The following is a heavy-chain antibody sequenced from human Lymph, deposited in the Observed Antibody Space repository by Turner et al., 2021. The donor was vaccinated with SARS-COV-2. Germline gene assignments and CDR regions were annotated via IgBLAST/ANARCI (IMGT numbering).Heavy chain of an antibody. J-gene: IGHJ4*02. CDR2: ISSDGVST. V-gene: IGHV3-64*01. D-gene: IGHD3-3*01. CDR1: GFTFSSYA. Sequence: EVQLVESGGGLVQPGGYLRLSCAASGFTFSSYAMHWVRQAPGKGLEYVSAISSDGVSTYYANSVKGRFTISRDNSKNTLYLQMGSLRAEDMAVYYCARDWRAGNYWGQGTLVTVSS. CDR3: ARDWRAGNY.